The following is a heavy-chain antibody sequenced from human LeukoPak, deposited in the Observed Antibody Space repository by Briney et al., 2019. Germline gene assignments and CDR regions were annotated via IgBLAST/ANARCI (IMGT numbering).Heavy chain of an antibody. CDR3: ARLYYYDSSGYPDY. Sequence: SETLSLTCTVSGGSISSSSYYWGWIRQPRGKGLEWIGSIYYSGSTYYNPSLKSRVTISVDTSKNQFSLKLSSVTAADTAVYYCARLYYYDSSGYPDYWGQGTLVTVSS. CDR2: IYYSGST. J-gene: IGHJ4*02. CDR1: GGSISSSSYY. D-gene: IGHD3-22*01. V-gene: IGHV4-39*07.